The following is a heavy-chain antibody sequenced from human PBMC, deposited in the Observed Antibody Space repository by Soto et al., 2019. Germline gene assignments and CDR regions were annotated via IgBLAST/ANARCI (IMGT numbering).Heavy chain of an antibody. CDR1: GFTFSNAW. CDR2: IKSKTDGGTT. Sequence: EVQLVESGGGLVKPGASLRLSCAASGFTFSNAWMSWVRQAPGKGLEWVGRIKSKTDGGTTDYAAPVKGRFTISRDDSKNTLYLQMNSLKTEDTAVYYCTTEGAAAGTAVDYWGQGTLVTVSS. J-gene: IGHJ4*02. V-gene: IGHV3-15*01. CDR3: TTEGAAAGTAVDY. D-gene: IGHD6-13*01.